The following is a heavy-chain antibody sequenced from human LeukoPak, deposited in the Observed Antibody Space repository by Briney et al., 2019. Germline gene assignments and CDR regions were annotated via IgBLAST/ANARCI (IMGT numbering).Heavy chain of an antibody. J-gene: IGHJ5*02. CDR1: GYTFTSNA. CDR3: ARRLIAVAGTAFDP. D-gene: IGHD6-19*01. Sequence: ASVKVSCKASGYTFTSNAMNWVRQAPGQGLEWMGWINTNTGNPTYAQGFTGRFVFSLDTSVSTAYLQISSLKAEDTAVYYCARRLIAVAGTAFDPWGQGTLVTVSS. CDR2: INTNTGNP. V-gene: IGHV7-4-1*02.